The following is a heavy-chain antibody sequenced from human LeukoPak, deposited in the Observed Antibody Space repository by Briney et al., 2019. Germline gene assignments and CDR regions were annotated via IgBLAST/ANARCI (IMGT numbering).Heavy chain of an antibody. J-gene: IGHJ6*03. CDR1: GYTFTGYY. D-gene: IGHD3-22*01. Sequence: ASVKVSCKASGYTFTGYYMHWVRQAPGQGLEWMGRINPNSGGTNYAQKFQGRVTMTRDASISTAYMEPSRLRSDDTAVYYCAALGSSGYYFRYYYMDVWGKGTTVTVSS. CDR3: AALGSSGYYFRYYYMDV. CDR2: INPNSGGT. V-gene: IGHV1-2*06.